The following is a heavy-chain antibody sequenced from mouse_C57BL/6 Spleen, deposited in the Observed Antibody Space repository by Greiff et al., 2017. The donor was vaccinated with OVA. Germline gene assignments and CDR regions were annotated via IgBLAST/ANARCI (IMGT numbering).Heavy chain of an antibody. Sequence: QVQLQQPGAELVRPGSSVKLSCKASGYTFTSYWMDWVKQRPGQGLEWIGNIYPSDSETHYNQKFKDKATLTVDKSSSTAYMPLSSLTSEDSAVYYCARSDGYYGAMDYWGQGTSVTVSS. CDR2: IYPSDSET. J-gene: IGHJ4*01. V-gene: IGHV1-61*01. CDR1: GYTFTSYW. CDR3: ARSDGYYGAMDY. D-gene: IGHD2-3*01.